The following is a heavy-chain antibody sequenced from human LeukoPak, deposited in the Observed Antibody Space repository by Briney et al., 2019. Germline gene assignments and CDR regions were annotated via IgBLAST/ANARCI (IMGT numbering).Heavy chain of an antibody. J-gene: IGHJ3*02. CDR3: ARIRFGELLNDAFDI. CDR2: ISGSGGST. V-gene: IGHV3-23*01. Sequence: PGGSLRLSCAASGFTFSSYAMSWVRQAPGKGLEWVSAISGSGGSTYYADSVKGRFTISRDNAKNSPYLQMNSLRAEDTALYHCARIRFGELLNDAFDIWGQGTMVTVSS. D-gene: IGHD3-10*01. CDR1: GFTFSSYA.